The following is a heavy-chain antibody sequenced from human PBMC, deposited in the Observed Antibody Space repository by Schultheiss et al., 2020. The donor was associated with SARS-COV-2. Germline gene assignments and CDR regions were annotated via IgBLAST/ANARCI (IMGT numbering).Heavy chain of an antibody. CDR1: GFTFSHYG. CDR2: ISSSGSTI. D-gene: IGHD6-6*01. V-gene: IGHV3-48*04. Sequence: GGSLRLSCAASGFTFSHYGMNWVRQAPGKGLEWLSYISSSGSTIYYADSVKGRFTISRDNAKNSLYLQMNSLRAEDTAVYYCAKDEPGYSSSLKDYYYGMDVWGQGTTVTVSS. J-gene: IGHJ6*02. CDR3: AKDEPGYSSSLKDYYYGMDV.